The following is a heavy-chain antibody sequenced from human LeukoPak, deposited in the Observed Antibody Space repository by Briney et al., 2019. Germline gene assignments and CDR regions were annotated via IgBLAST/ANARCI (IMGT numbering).Heavy chain of an antibody. V-gene: IGHV3-21*01. CDR2: ISSSSSYI. J-gene: IGHJ6*03. CDR3: ARENTGTTTQNYYYYYYMDV. D-gene: IGHD1-1*01. CDR1: GFTFSSYS. Sequence: TGGSLRLSCAASGFTFSSYSMNWVRQAPGKGLEWVSSISSSSSYIYYADSVKGRFTISRDNAKNSLYLQMNSLRAEDTAMYYCARENTGTTTQNYYYYYYMDVWGKGTTVTISS.